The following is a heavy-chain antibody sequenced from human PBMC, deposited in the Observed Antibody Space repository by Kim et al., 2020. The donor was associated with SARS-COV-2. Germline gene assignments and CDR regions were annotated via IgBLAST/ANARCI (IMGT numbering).Heavy chain of an antibody. Sequence: GGSLRLSCAASGFTFSSYAMSWVRQAPGKGLEWVSAISGSGGSTYYADSVKGRFTISRDNSKNTLYLQMNSLRAEDTAVYYCAKDRKDIVVVPAAKLNAFDIWGQGTMVTVSS. CDR2: ISGSGGST. D-gene: IGHD2-2*01. J-gene: IGHJ3*02. CDR1: GFTFSSYA. CDR3: AKDRKDIVVVPAAKLNAFDI. V-gene: IGHV3-23*01.